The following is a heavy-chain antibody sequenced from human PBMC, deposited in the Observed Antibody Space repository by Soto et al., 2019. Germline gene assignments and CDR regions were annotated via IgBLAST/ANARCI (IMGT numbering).Heavy chain of an antibody. J-gene: IGHJ6*02. V-gene: IGHV3-21*01. CDR3: ARDRPSLQYGMDV. Sequence: PGGSLRLSCAASGFTFSSYSMNWVRQAPGKGLEWVSSISSSSSSYIYYADSVKGRFTISRDNAKNSLYLQMNSLRAEDTAVYYCARDRPSLQYGMDVWGQGTTVTVSS. CDR2: ISSSSSSYI. CDR1: GFTFSSYS. D-gene: IGHD1-1*01.